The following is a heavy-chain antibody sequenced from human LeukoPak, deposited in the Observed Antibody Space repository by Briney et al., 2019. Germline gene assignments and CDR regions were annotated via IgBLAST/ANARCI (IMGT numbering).Heavy chain of an antibody. CDR1: GYTFTGYY. D-gene: IGHD4-23*01. J-gene: IGHJ6*02. CDR3: ARARTTVAESGLYYYYYGMDV. CDR2: IIPIFGTA. V-gene: IGHV1-69*13. Sequence: SVKVSCKASGYTFTGYYMHWVRQAPGQGLEWMGGIIPIFGTANYAQKFQGRVTITADESTSTAYMELSSLRSEDTAVYYCARARTTVAESGLYYYYYGMDVWGQGTTVTVSS.